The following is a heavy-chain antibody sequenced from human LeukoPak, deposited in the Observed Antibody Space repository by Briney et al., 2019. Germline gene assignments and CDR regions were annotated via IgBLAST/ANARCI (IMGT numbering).Heavy chain of an antibody. J-gene: IGHJ4*02. V-gene: IGHV3-20*04. Sequence: GGSLRLSCAASGFIFDDYGMSWVRQAPGKGLEWVSGINWNGGSTGYAYSVKGRFTISRDNAKNYLYVQMNSLRAEDTALYYCARGGYSGSYFAYWGQGTLVTVSS. CDR3: ARGGYSGSYFAY. CDR2: INWNGGST. CDR1: GFIFDDYG. D-gene: IGHD1-26*01.